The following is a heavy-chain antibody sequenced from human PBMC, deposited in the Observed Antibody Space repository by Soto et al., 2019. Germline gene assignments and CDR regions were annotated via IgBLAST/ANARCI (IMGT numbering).Heavy chain of an antibody. CDR3: ARVGGVGAPPGADY. CDR2: VIPILGQA. CDR1: GGIFSSYA. D-gene: IGHD1-26*01. Sequence: ASVKVSCKASGGIFSSYAISWLRQAPGQGLEWMGAVIPILGQAYYAQNLQDRVTITADESTRTTYMELSSLRSEDTVVYFCARVGGVGAPPGADYWGQGTLVTVSS. J-gene: IGHJ4*02. V-gene: IGHV1-69*13.